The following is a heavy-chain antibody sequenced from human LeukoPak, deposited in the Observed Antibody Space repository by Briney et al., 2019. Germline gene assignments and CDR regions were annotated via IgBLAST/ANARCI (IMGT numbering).Heavy chain of an antibody. D-gene: IGHD2-2*03. V-gene: IGHV1-3*01. CDR3: ARDPSDPGYCSSTCYGYYYYGMDV. CDR1: GYTFTGYY. CDR2: INAGSGNT. J-gene: IGHJ6*02. Sequence: GASVKVSCKASGYTFTGYYMHWVRQAPGQRLEWMGWINAGSGNTKYSQKFQGRVTITRDTSASTAYMELSSLRSEDTAVYYCARDPSDPGYCSSTCYGYYYYGMDVWGQGTTVTVSS.